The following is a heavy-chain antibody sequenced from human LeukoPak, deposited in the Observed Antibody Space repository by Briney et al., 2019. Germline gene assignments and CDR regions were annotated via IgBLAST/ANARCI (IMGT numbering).Heavy chain of an antibody. CDR2: IYHSGST. CDR1: GYSISSGYY. D-gene: IGHD6-19*01. Sequence: SETLSLTCTVSGYSISSGYYWGWIRQPPGKGLEWIGSIYHSGSTYYNPSLKSRVTISVDTSKNQFSLKLSSVTAADTAVYYCARDGRDQWLVRRDYWGQGTLVTVSS. V-gene: IGHV4-38-2*02. CDR3: ARDGRDQWLVRRDY. J-gene: IGHJ4*02.